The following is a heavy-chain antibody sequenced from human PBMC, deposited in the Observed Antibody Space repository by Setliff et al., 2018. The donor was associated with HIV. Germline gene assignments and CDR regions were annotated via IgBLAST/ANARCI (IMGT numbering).Heavy chain of an antibody. V-gene: IGHV1-8*02. CDR2: MIIKSGST. J-gene: IGHJ4*02. Sequence: ASVKVSCKASGYTFNHYDINWVRQAPGQGLEWMGWMIIKSGSTGYAQKFQGRVTMTRDTSIATAYMELSSLRSDDTAVYFCARGAGWSAPSDYWGQGTLVTVS. CDR3: ARGAGWSAPSDY. D-gene: IGHD3-3*01. CDR1: GYTFNHYD.